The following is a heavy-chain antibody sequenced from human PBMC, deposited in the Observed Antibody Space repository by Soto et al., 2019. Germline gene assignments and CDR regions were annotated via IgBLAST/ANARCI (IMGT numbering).Heavy chain of an antibody. V-gene: IGHV1-18*01. CDR1: GYTFTTFG. J-gene: IGHJ6*02. D-gene: IGHD3-3*01. Sequence: QVQLVQSGAEVKKPGPSVKVSCKASGYTFTTFGISWVRQAPGQGLEWMGWISAYNGYTNYAQKLQGRVTMTTDTSTSTAYMELRSLRSDDTAVYYCARDPTIFGVVQNYGMDVWGQGTTVTVSS. CDR3: ARDPTIFGVVQNYGMDV. CDR2: ISAYNGYT.